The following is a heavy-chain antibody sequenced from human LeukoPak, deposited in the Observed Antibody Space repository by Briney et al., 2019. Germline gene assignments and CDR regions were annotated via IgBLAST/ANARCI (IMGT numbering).Heavy chain of an antibody. D-gene: IGHD6-13*01. J-gene: IGHJ6*03. V-gene: IGHV6-1*01. CDR1: GDSVSSNSAA. Sequence: SQTLSLTCAISGDSVSSNSAAWSWIRQSPSRGLEWLGRTYYRSKWYNDYAVSVKTRITINPDTSKNQFSLKLSSVTAADTAVYYCARLSRIAAAGRGYMDVWGKGTTVTVSS. CDR2: TYYRSKWYN. CDR3: ARLSRIAAAGRGYMDV.